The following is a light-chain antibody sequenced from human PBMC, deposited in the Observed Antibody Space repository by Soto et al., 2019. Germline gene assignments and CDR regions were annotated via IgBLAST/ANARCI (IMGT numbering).Light chain of an antibody. CDR3: QKYNSAPHT. J-gene: IGKJ2*01. CDR2: AAS. CDR1: QGISNY. Sequence: DIQMTQSPSSLSASVGDRVTMTCRASQGISNYLAWYQQKPGKVPKLLIYAASTLQSGVPYRFSGSGSGTDFTLTISSLQPEDVATYYCQKYNSAPHTFGQGTKLEIK. V-gene: IGKV1-27*01.